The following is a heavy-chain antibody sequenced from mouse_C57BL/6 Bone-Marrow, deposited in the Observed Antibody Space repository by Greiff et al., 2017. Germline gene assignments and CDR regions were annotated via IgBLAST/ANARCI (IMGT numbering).Heavy chain of an antibody. V-gene: IGHV10-1*01. Sequence: EVQGVESGGGLVQPKGSLKLSCAASGFSFNTYAMNWVRQAPGKGLEWVARIRSKSNNYATYYADSVKDRFTISRDDSESMLYLQMNNLKTEDTAMYYCVRSPMITNYFDYWGQGTTLTVSS. CDR1: GFSFNTYA. CDR3: VRSPMITNYFDY. J-gene: IGHJ2*01. D-gene: IGHD2-4*01. CDR2: IRSKSNNYAT.